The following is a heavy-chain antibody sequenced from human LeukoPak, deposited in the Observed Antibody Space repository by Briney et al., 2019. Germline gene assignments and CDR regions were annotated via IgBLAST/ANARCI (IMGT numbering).Heavy chain of an antibody. Sequence: ASVKVSCKASGYTFTDYYMHWVRQAPGQGLEWMGWINPKSGGTKYAQKFQGRATMTRDTSISTAYMDLSRLRSDDTAMYYCARDGQGAGKTFDYWGQGTLVTVSS. V-gene: IGHV1-2*02. CDR1: GYTFTDYY. J-gene: IGHJ4*02. CDR3: ARDGQGAGKTFDY. CDR2: INPKSGGT. D-gene: IGHD6-13*01.